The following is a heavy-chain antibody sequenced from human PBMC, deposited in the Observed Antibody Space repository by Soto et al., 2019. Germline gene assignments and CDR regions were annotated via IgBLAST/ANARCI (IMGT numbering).Heavy chain of an antibody. CDR3: ARGPDYGGNHNWFDP. D-gene: IGHD4-17*01. V-gene: IGHV1-69*06. Sequence: ASVKVSCKASGGTFSSYAISWVRQAPGQGLEWMGGIIPIFGTANYAQKFQGRVTITADKSTSTAYMELSSLRSEDTAVYYCARGPDYGGNHNWFDPWGQGTLVTVSS. J-gene: IGHJ5*02. CDR1: GGTFSSYA. CDR2: IIPIFGTA.